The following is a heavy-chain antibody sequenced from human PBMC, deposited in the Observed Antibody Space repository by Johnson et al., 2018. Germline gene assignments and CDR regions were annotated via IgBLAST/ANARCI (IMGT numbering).Heavy chain of an antibody. V-gene: IGHV3-33*01. J-gene: IGHJ3*01. CDR3: AREDWNYGRGTLDM. Sequence: QVQLVQSGGGLVQPGRSLRLSCTSSGFTCGDYSMSWVRQAPDNGLEWVALIWNDGSKQYYADSVKGRFTISRDNSKSTFYLQMDSLRVEDTAVYYCAREDWNYGRGTLDMWGQGTMVAVSS. CDR2: IWNDGSKQ. D-gene: IGHD1-7*01. CDR1: GFTCGDYS.